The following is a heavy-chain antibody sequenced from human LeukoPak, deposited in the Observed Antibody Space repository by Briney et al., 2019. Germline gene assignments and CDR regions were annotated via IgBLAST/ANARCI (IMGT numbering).Heavy chain of an antibody. D-gene: IGHD3-22*01. CDR2: INSDGSST. CDR1: GFTFSSYW. CDR3: TYLAYYYDSSGELNWFDP. V-gene: IGHV3-74*01. Sequence: PGGSLRLSCAASGFTFSSYWMHWVRQAPGKGLVWVSRINSDGSSTSYADSVKGRFTISRDNAKSTLYLQMNSLRAEDTAVYYCTYLAYYYDSSGELNWFDPWGQGTLVTVSS. J-gene: IGHJ5*02.